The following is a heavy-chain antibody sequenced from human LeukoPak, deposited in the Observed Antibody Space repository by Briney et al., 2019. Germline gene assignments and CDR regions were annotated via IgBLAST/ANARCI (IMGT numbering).Heavy chain of an antibody. CDR1: GFTFSSYS. Sequence: GGSLRLSCAASGFTFSSYSMNWVRQAPGKGLEWVSSISSSSSYIYYADSVKGRFTISRDNAKNSLYLQMNSLRAEDTAVYYCARGGYCSSTSCYTEDYWGQGTLGTVSS. CDR3: ARGGYCSSTSCYTEDY. D-gene: IGHD2-2*02. V-gene: IGHV3-21*01. J-gene: IGHJ4*02. CDR2: ISSSSSYI.